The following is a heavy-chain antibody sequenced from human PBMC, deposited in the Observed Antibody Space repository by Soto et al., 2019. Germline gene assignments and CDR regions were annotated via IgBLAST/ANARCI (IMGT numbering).Heavy chain of an antibody. CDR3: ARLEVTSAESFDV. Sequence: QVQLQQWGAGLLKPSETLSLTCAVYGDSFSGPYWTWIRQTPGKGLEWIGEINHSGSTEYHPSLKTRVTTAGDTPKTQFSLDLCSVSAADSAVYFCARLEVTSAESFDVWGPGTMVTVSS. V-gene: IGHV4-34*01. CDR1: GDSFSGPY. J-gene: IGHJ3*01. CDR2: INHSGST. D-gene: IGHD2-21*02.